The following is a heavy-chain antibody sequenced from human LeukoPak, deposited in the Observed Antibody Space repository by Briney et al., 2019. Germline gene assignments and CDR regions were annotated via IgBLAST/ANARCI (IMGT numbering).Heavy chain of an antibody. D-gene: IGHD2-2*01. V-gene: IGHV3-23*01. CDR2: ISGSGGST. CDR3: AASLPNIVVVPATKGPFGY. J-gene: IGHJ4*02. CDR1: GFTFSSYA. Sequence: GGSLRLSCAASGFTFSSYAMSWVRQAPGKGLEWVSAISGSGGSTYYADSAKGRFTISRDNSKNTLYLQMNSPRAEDTAVYYCAASLPNIVVVPATKGPFGYWGQGALVTVSS.